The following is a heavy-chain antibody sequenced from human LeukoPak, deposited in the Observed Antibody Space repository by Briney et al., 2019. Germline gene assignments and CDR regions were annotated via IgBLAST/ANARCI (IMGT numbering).Heavy chain of an antibody. V-gene: IGHV7-4-1*02. J-gene: IGHJ5*02. CDR2: INTNTGKP. CDR1: GYTFTSYA. Sequence: ASVKVSCKASGYTFTSYAMNWVRQAPGQGLEWMGWINTNTGKPTYAQGFTGRFVFSLDTSVSTAYLQISSLKAEDTAVYYCARVADKANYDFWSGDRPGNWFDPWGQGTLVTVSS. D-gene: IGHD3-3*01. CDR3: ARVADKANYDFWSGDRPGNWFDP.